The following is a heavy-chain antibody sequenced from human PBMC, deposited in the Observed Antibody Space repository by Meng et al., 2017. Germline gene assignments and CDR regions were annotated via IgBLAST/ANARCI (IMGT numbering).Heavy chain of an antibody. CDR2: INPNSGGT. D-gene: IGHD6-13*01. Sequence: ASVKVSCKASGYTFTGYYMHWVRQAPGQGLEWMGWINPNSGGTNYAQKFQGRVTMTRDTSISTAYMELSSLRSEDTAVYYCARDHRSMGRSSWYFPDYWGQGTLVTVSS. J-gene: IGHJ4*02. V-gene: IGHV1-2*02. CDR1: GYTFTGYY. CDR3: ARDHRSMGRSSWYFPDY.